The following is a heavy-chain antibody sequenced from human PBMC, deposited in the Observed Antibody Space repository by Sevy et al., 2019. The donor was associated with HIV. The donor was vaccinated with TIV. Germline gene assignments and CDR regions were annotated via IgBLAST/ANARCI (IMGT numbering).Heavy chain of an antibody. CDR2: IYSGGST. CDR1: GFTVSSNY. V-gene: IGHV3-53*01. Sequence: GGSLRLSCAASGFTVSSNYMSWVRHAPGKGLEWVSVIYSGGSTYYADSVKGRFTISRDNSKNTLYLQMNSLRAEDTAVYYCARITIIGDYYYGMDVWGQGTTVTVSS. J-gene: IGHJ6*02. CDR3: ARITIIGDYYYGMDV. D-gene: IGHD3-10*01.